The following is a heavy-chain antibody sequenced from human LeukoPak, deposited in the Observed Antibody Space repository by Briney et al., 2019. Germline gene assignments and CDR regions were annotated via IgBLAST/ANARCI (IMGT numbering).Heavy chain of an antibody. V-gene: IGHV4-4*02. CDR2: VYHSGST. D-gene: IGHD4-23*01. J-gene: IGHJ4*02. CDR1: GASISSSNW. CDR3: ARVRRQLQNFDY. Sequence: SETLSLTCAVSGASISSSNWWSWVRQPPGKGLEWIGEVYHSGSTNYNPSLKSRVTTSVDKPKNQFSLTLRSVTAADTAIYYCARVRRQLQNFDYWGQGALVTVSS.